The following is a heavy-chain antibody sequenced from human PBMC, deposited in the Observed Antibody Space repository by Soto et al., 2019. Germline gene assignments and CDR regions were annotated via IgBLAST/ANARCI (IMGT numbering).Heavy chain of an antibody. V-gene: IGHV3-23*01. Sequence: GGSLRLSCAASGFTFSSYAMSWVRQAPGKGLEWVSAISGSGGSTYYADSVKGRFTISRDNSKNTLYLQMNSLRAEDTAVYYCAKALSPLWLLCCYFDYWGQGTLVTVSS. D-gene: IGHD5-18*01. CDR1: GFTFSSYA. CDR2: ISGSGGST. J-gene: IGHJ4*02. CDR3: AKALSPLWLLCCYFDY.